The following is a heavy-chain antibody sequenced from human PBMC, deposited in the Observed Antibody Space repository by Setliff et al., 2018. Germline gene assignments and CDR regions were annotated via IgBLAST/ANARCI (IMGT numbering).Heavy chain of an antibody. CDR1: GGAFSNYG. J-gene: IGHJ6*03. CDR3: ARESVVVVTTTNYYYYMDV. V-gene: IGHV1-69*05. Sequence: SVKVSCKASGGAFSNYGITWVRQAPGQGLEWMGGIIPIFGTTTYAQKFQGRVTITTDESTSTGYMELSSLSSEDTAVYYCARESVVVVTTTNYYYYMDVWGEGTTVTVSS. D-gene: IGHD2-21*02. CDR2: IIPIFGTT.